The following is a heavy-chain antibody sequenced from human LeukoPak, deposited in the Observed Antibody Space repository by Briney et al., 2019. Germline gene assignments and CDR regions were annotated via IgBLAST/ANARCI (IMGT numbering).Heavy chain of an antibody. CDR3: ARDGYCSGVTCYGWLDP. V-gene: IGHV4-31*03. J-gene: IGHJ5*02. Sequence: SQTLSLTCTVSGGSISSGGYYWSWIRQHPGKGLEWIGYIYYSGSTYYNPSLKSRVTISVDTSKNQFSLKLSSVTAADTAVYYCARDGYCSGVTCYGWLDPWGQGTTVTVSS. CDR2: IYYSGST. CDR1: GGSISSGGYY. D-gene: IGHD2-15*01.